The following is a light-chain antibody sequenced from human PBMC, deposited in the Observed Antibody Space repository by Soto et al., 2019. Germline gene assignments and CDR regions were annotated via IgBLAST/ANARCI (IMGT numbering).Light chain of an antibody. CDR2: GAS. Sequence: EIVMTQSPATLSVSPGETTRLSCRASQSINSDVAWYQQKVGQTPRLLIHGASTRATGIAARFSGSGSGTEFTLTISGLQSEDFATYYCQQTYMTPITFGQGTRLEIK. CDR1: QSINSD. V-gene: IGKV3D-15*01. J-gene: IGKJ5*01. CDR3: QQTYMTPIT.